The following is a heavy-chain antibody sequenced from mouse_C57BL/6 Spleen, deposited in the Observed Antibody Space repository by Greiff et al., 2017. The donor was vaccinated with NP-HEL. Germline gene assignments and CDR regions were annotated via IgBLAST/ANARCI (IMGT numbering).Heavy chain of an antibody. Sequence: QVQLQQPGAELVMPGASVKLSCKASGYTFTSYWMHWVKQRPGQGLEWIGEIDPSDSYTNYNQKFTGKSTLTVDKSSSTAYMQLSSLTSEYSAVYFCARPSPSYRVDYWGQGTTLTVSS. CDR1: GYTFTSYW. V-gene: IGHV1-69*01. D-gene: IGHD6-5*01. CDR3: ARPSPSYRVDY. J-gene: IGHJ2*01. CDR2: IDPSDSYT.